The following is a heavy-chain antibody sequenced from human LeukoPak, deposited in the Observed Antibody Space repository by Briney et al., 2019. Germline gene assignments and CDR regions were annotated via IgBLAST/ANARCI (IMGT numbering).Heavy chain of an antibody. J-gene: IGHJ4*02. CDR2: ISSSSSYI. D-gene: IGHD2-21*02. CDR3: ARFHVTFFDY. CDR1: GFTFSSYA. V-gene: IGHV3-21*01. Sequence: GGSLRLSCAASGFTFSSYAMSWVRQAPGKGLEWVSSISSSSSYIYYADSVKGRFTISRDNAKNSLYLQMNSLRAEDTAVYYCARFHVTFFDYWGQGTLVTVSS.